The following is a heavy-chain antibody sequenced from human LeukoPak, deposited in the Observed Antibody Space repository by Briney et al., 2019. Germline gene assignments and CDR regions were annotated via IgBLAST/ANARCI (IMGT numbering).Heavy chain of an antibody. CDR3: ARGLHNYGAGRQVDY. Sequence: GGSLRLSCAASGFTFSSYAMHWVRQAPGKALNWVAVISYEGSNKYYADSVKGRFTISRDNSKNTLYLQMNSLRAEDTAVHYCARGLHNYGAGRQVDYWGQGPLVTVS. J-gene: IGHJ4*02. V-gene: IGHV3-30*04. CDR2: ISYEGSNK. CDR1: GFTFSSYA. D-gene: IGHD3-10*01.